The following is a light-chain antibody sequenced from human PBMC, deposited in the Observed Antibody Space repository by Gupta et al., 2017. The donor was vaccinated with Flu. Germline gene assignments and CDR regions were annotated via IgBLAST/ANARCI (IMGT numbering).Light chain of an antibody. CDR1: QSVSSY. J-gene: IGKJ2*01. CDR2: DAS. CDR3: QQRSNWPPKYT. V-gene: IGKV3-11*01. Sequence: TLSLSPGERATLSCRASQSVSSYLAWYQQKPGQAPRLLIYDASNRATGIPARFSGSGSGTDFTLTISSLEPEDFAVYYCQQRSNWPPKYTFGQGTKLEIK.